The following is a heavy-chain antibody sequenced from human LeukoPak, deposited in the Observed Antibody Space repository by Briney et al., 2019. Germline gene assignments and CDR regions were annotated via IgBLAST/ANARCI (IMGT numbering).Heavy chain of an antibody. V-gene: IGHV3-21*01. CDR3: ARDMVGYSYGYYP. Sequence: WASVKVSCKASGFTFSSYSMNWVRQAPGKGLEWVSSISSSSSYIYYADSVKGRFTISRDNAKNSLYLQMNSLRAEDTAVYYCARDMVGYSYGYYPWGQGTLVTVSS. CDR1: GFTFSSYS. J-gene: IGHJ5*02. D-gene: IGHD5-18*01. CDR2: ISSSSSYI.